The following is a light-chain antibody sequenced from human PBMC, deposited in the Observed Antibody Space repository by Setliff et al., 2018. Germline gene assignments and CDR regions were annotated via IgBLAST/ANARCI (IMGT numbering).Light chain of an antibody. V-gene: IGLV2-11*01. CDR1: GSDVGAYKF. CDR2: DVY. Sequence: QSVLTQPASVSGSPGQSIAVSCTGSGSDVGAYKFVSWYQQRPGKAPRLMIYDVYRRPSGVPDRFSGSKSGNTASLTISGLQAEDEADYYCCSYVGSHTLRVFGTGTKVTVL. CDR3: CSYVGSHTLRV. J-gene: IGLJ1*01.